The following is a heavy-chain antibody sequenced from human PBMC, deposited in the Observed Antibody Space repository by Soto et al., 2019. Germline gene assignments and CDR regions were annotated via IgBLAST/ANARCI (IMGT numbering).Heavy chain of an antibody. Sequence: SETLSLTCSVSGDSIGTYYWSWVRQPPGKGLEWLGFVHYSGSTQYNPSLKGRVTISVHMSKNQLSLKLRSVTAADTAVYYCARESEGGNLHDWFDPWGQGTLVTVSS. CDR3: ARESEGGNLHDWFDP. J-gene: IGHJ5*02. CDR2: VHYSGST. V-gene: IGHV4-59*01. D-gene: IGHD3-16*01. CDR1: GDSIGTYY.